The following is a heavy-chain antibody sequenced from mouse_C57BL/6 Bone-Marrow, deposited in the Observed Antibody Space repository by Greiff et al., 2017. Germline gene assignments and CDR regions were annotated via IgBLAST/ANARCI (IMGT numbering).Heavy chain of an antibody. Sequence: QVQLKESGAELARPGASVKLSCKASGYTFTSYGISWVKQRTGQGLELIGEIYPRSGTTYYNEQFKGKATLTADKSSSTAYMELRSLTSEDSAVYFCARRYYGSSYAMDYWGQGTSVTVSS. V-gene: IGHV1-81*01. CDR1: GYTFTSYG. CDR2: IYPRSGTT. J-gene: IGHJ4*01. D-gene: IGHD1-1*01. CDR3: ARRYYGSSYAMDY.